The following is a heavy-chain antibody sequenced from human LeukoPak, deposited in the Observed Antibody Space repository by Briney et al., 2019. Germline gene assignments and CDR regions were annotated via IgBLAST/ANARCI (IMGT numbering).Heavy chain of an antibody. CDR2: IYPSDSDI. Sequence: GESLKISCRDFGYAFVNYWIGWVRQVPGRGLEWMGIIYPSDSDIKYNPSFEGQVTFSADKSINTAYLQWNSLKASDTAMYYCARFEVNHEDGSAFYYFDYWGQGTLVTVSS. J-gene: IGHJ4*02. V-gene: IGHV5-51*01. CDR3: ARFEVNHEDGSAFYYFDY. CDR1: GYAFVNYW. D-gene: IGHD2-15*01.